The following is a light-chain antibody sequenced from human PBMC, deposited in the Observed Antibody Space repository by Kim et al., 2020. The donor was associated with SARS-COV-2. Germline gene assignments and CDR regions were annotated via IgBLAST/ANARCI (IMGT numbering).Light chain of an antibody. J-gene: IGKJ4*01. CDR2: GAS. V-gene: IGKV3-15*01. Sequence: ETVMTQSPATLSVSPGERATLSCRASQSVSSYLAWYQQKPGQTPRLLIYGASTRATGVPARFSGSGSGTEFTLTISSLQSEDLAVYHCQQYYSWPLTFGGGTKVEI. CDR1: QSVSSY. CDR3: QQYYSWPLT.